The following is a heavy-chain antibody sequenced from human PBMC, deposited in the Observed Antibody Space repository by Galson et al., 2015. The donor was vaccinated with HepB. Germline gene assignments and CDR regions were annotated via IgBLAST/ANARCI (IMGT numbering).Heavy chain of an antibody. CDR2: INAGNDNT. D-gene: IGHD1-1*01. CDR1: GYTFTDYG. Sequence: SVKVSCKASGYTFTDYGMHWVRQAPGQRFEWMGWINAGNDNTKYSQKFQGRVTITRDTSASTAYMELSSLRSEDTAVYYCARAPYNYYYDAMDVWGQGTTVTVSS. CDR3: ARAPYNYYYDAMDV. J-gene: IGHJ6*02. V-gene: IGHV1-3*01.